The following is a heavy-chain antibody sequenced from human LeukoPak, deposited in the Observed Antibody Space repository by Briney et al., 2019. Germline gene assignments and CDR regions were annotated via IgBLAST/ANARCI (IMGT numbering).Heavy chain of an antibody. V-gene: IGHV3-23*01. D-gene: IGHD2-2*01. CDR2: TGSTGVST. J-gene: IGHJ4*02. Sequence: PGGSLRLSCAASGFTFSSYAMNWVRQAPGKGLEWVSGTGSTGVSTFYADSVKGRFTVSRDNSKNTLSLQMNSLRAEDTAVYYCAKDPGVVPAHYVVYWGQGTLVTVSS. CDR1: GFTFSSYA. CDR3: AKDPGVVPAHYVVY.